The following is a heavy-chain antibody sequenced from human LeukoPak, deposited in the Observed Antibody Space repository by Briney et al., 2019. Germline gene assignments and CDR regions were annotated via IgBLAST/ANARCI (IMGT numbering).Heavy chain of an antibody. D-gene: IGHD3-10*01. CDR3: ARPRMRITMVRGVMRGMDV. CDR1: GGSFSGYY. J-gene: IGHJ6*02. Sequence: SETLSLTCAVYGGSFSGYYWSWIRQPPGKGLEWIGEINYSGSTNYNPSLKSRVTISVDTSKNQFSLKLSSVTAADTAVYYCARPRMRITMVRGVMRGMDVWGQGTTVTVSS. V-gene: IGHV4-34*01. CDR2: INYSGST.